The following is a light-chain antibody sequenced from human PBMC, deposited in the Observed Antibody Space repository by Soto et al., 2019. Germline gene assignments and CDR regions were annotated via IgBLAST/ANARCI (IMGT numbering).Light chain of an antibody. V-gene: IGLV3-25*03. CDR2: KDS. CDR3: QSADSSGTYEV. CDR1: ALPKQY. Sequence: SYELTQPPSVSVSPGQTARITCSGDALPKQYAHWYQQKPGQAPVLLIYKDSERPSGIPERFSGSSSGTTVTLTISGVQAEDEADYYCQSADSSGTYEVFGTGTKVTVL. J-gene: IGLJ1*01.